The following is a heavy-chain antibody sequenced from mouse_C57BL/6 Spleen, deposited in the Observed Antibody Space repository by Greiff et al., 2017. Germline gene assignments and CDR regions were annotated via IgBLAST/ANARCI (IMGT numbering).Heavy chain of an antibody. CDR3: AREKGAMDY. J-gene: IGHJ4*01. Sequence: EVQLVESGGGLVKPGGSLKLSCAASGFTFSSDAMSWVRQTPEQRLEWVATISDGGSYTYSPDNVKGRFTITRDNAKNNLYLQMSHLKSEDTAMYYCAREKGAMDYWGQGTSVTVSS. CDR2: ISDGGSYT. V-gene: IGHV5-4*01. CDR1: GFTFSSDA.